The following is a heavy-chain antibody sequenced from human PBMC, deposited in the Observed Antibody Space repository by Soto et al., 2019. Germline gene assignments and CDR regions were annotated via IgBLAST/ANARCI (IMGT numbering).Heavy chain of an antibody. CDR2: IIPILGIA. CDR1: GGTFSSYT. Sequence: QVQLVQSGAEVKKPGSSVKVSCKASGGTFSSYTISWVRQAPGQGLEWMGRIIPILGIANYAQKFQGRVTITADKSTSTAHRGLSSRTSEVTAVAYGARARRWELYDYHDDGMDVWGQGTTVTVSS. J-gene: IGHJ6*02. D-gene: IGHD1-26*01. CDR3: ARARRWELYDYHDDGMDV. V-gene: IGHV1-69*02.